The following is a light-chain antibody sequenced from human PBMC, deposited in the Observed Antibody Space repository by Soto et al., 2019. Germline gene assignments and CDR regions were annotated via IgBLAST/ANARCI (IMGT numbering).Light chain of an antibody. CDR2: DAS. CDR1: ESVKTF. V-gene: IGKV3-11*01. CDR3: KQRKTWRELT. Sequence: EIVLTQSPVTLSLSPGERVTLSCRASESVKTFLAWYQQKPGQAPRLLIYDASNRATSIPDRFSGGGYGTEFTLIIRSLELNDSAVYYIKQRKTWRELTFGGGTKVEI. J-gene: IGKJ4*01.